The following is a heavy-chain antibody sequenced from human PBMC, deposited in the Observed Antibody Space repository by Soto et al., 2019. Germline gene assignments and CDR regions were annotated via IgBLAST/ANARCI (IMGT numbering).Heavy chain of an antibody. CDR3: AKRATTVPTPGNYFDC. D-gene: IGHD2-15*01. V-gene: IGHV3-23*01. CDR2: LTRTGTT. J-gene: IGHJ4*02. CDR1: GFSFSDYS. Sequence: EVQLLESGGGLIHPGGSLRLCCVASGFSFSDYSMTWVRQGPGRGLEWVATLTRTGTTFYADSVKGRFTISRDNSRNTLSLQMYSLRAEDTSRYYCAKRATTVPTPGNYFDCWGQGTLVTVSS.